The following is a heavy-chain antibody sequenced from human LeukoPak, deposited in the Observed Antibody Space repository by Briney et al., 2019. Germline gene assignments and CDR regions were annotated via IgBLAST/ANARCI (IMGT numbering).Heavy chain of an antibody. Sequence: SETLSLTCTVSGGSLSTYYWSWIRQPPGKGLEYIGYVYYSGSTNYNPSLKSRVTMSVDTSNNHFSLKLNSVTAADTAVYYCARGNGYNSYYFDYWGQGTLVTVSS. CDR1: GGSLSTYY. V-gene: IGHV4-59*01. D-gene: IGHD5-24*01. CDR3: ARGNGYNSYYFDY. J-gene: IGHJ4*02. CDR2: VYYSGST.